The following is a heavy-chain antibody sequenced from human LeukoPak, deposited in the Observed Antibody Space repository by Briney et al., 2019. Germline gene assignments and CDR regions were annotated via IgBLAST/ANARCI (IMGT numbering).Heavy chain of an antibody. CDR3: ARDRGYSYGLLSGWFDP. CDR1: GYTFTSYG. CDR2: ISAYNGNT. J-gene: IGHJ5*02. Sequence: ASVKVSCKASGYTFTSYGISWVRQAPGQGLEWMGWISAYNGNTNYAQKLQGRVTMTTDTSTSTAYMELRSLRSDDTAVYYCARDRGYSYGLLSGWFDPWGQGTLVTVSS. D-gene: IGHD5-18*01. V-gene: IGHV1-18*01.